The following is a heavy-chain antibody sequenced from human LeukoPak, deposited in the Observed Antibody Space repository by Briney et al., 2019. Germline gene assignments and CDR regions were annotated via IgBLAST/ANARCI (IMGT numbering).Heavy chain of an antibody. J-gene: IGHJ4*02. D-gene: IGHD4-23*01. CDR2: ISGSGGST. CDR1: GFIFSSYA. Sequence: GGSLRLSCAASGFIFSSYAMSWVRQAPGKGLEWVSTISGSGGSTYYADSVKGRFTISRDNSKNTVYLQMNSLRDEDTAVYYCAKKSPYGGRDYWGQGTLVTVSS. V-gene: IGHV3-23*01. CDR3: AKKSPYGGRDY.